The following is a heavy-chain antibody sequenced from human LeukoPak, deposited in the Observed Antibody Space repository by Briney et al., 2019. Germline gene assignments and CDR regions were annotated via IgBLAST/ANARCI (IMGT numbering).Heavy chain of an antibody. CDR3: ARGRYSYGPDPLFYFDY. CDR2: IYYSGST. D-gene: IGHD5-18*01. J-gene: IGHJ4*02. Sequence: KPSEALSLTCTVSGGSISSYYWSWIRQPPGKGLEWIGYIYYSGSTNYNPSLKSRVTISVDTSKNQFSLKLSSVTAADTAVYYCARGRYSYGPDPLFYFDYWGQGTLVTVSS. CDR1: GGSISSYY. V-gene: IGHV4-59*01.